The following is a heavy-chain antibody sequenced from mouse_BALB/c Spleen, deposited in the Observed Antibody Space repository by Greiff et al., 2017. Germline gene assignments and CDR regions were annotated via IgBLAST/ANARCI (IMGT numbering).Heavy chain of an antibody. D-gene: IGHD1-2*01. J-gene: IGHJ4*01. CDR2: IWAGGST. Sequence: VMLVESGPGLVAPSQSLSITCTVSGFSLTSYGVHWVRQPPGKGLEWLGVIWAGGSTNYNSALMSRLSISKDNSKSQVFLKMNSLQTDDTAMYYCARGGYYGYFYAMDYWGQGTSVTVSS. V-gene: IGHV2-9*02. CDR3: ARGGYYGYFYAMDY. CDR1: GFSLTSYG.